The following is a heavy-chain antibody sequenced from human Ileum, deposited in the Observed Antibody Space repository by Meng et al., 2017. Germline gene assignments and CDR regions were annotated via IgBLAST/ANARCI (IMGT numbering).Heavy chain of an antibody. CDR3: ARVRRHYYGSGSYYNDTDY. D-gene: IGHD3-10*01. CDR2: IYYSGST. J-gene: IGHJ4*02. CDR1: GGSISSGGYY. Sequence: QGQLQESGPGLVKPSQTLSLTCTVSGGSISSGGYYWSWIRQHPGKGLEWIGYIYYSGSTYYNPSLKSRVTISVDTSKNQFSLKLSSVTAADTAVYYCARVRRHYYGSGSYYNDTDYWGQGTLVTVSS. V-gene: IGHV4-31*03.